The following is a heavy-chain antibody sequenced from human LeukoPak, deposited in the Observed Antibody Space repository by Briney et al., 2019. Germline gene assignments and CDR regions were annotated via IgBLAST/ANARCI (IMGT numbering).Heavy chain of an antibody. V-gene: IGHV3-30-3*01. CDR1: GFTFSSYA. D-gene: IGHD6-19*01. CDR3: ARDRDSSGWYPGY. CDR2: ISYDGSNK. J-gene: IGHJ4*02. Sequence: GGSLRLSCAASGFTFSSYAMHWVRQAPGKGLEWVAVISYDGSNKYYADSVKGRFTISRDNSKNTLYLQMNSLRAEDTAVYYCARDRDSSGWYPGYWGQGTLVTVSS.